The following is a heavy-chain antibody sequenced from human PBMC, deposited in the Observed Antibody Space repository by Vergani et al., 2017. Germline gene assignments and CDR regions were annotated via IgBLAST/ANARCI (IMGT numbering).Heavy chain of an antibody. CDR2: INPIDSKI. V-gene: IGHV5-51*01. Sequence: VQLVQSGAEVKKPGSSVKVSCKASGGTFSSYAISWVRQMSGKGLQWMGNINPIDSKIAYSPSFQGQAIMSLDKSITTAYLQWRSLKASDTAIYYCTRHVPCGDGACLHFDHWGQGTQVTVSS. CDR3: TRHVPCGDGACLHFDH. J-gene: IGHJ4*02. D-gene: IGHD2-21*01. CDR1: GGTFSSYA.